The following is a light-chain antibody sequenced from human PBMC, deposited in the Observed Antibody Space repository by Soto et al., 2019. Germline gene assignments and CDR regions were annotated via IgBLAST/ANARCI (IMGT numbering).Light chain of an antibody. CDR1: QSVSSN. CDR2: GAS. V-gene: IGKV3-15*01. J-gene: IGKJ4*01. CDR3: QQYSDWPPLT. Sequence: EIEMTQSPATLSVSPGERATLSCRASQSVSSNLAWYQQKPGQAPRLLIYGASTRATGIPARFSGSGSGTEFTLTISSLQSEDFAVYYCQQYSDWPPLTFGGGTKVEIK.